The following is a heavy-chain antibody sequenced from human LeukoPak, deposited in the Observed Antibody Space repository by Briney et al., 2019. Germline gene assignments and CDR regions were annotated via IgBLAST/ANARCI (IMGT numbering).Heavy chain of an antibody. J-gene: IGHJ4*02. CDR3: ARVSPSYYYGSGDY. CDR1: GFTFSSYS. CDR2: ISSSSSYI. V-gene: IGHV3-21*01. Sequence: GGSLRLSCAASGFTFSSYSMNWVRQAPGKGLEWVSSISSSSSYIYYADSVKGRFTISRDNAKSSLYLQMNSLRAEDTAVYYCARVSPSYYYGSGDYWGQGTLVTVSS. D-gene: IGHD3-10*01.